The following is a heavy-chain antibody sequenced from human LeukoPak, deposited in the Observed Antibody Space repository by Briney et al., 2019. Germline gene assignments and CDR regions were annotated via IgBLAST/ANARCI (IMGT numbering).Heavy chain of an antibody. CDR3: ATIYGDYVR. D-gene: IGHD4-17*01. V-gene: IGHV4-34*01. Sequence: PSETLSLTCAVYGGSFSGYYWSWIRQPPGKGLEWIGEINHSGSTNYNPSLKSRVTISVDTSKNQFSLKVNSVTAADTAVYYCATIYGDYVRWGQGTLVTVSS. CDR1: GGSFSGYY. CDR2: INHSGST. J-gene: IGHJ4*02.